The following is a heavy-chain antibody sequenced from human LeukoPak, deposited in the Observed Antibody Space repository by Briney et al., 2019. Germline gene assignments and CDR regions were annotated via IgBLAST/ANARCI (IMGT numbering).Heavy chain of an antibody. J-gene: IGHJ4*02. CDR1: GFTFSSSA. CDR3: ARITSSGWSYYFDY. D-gene: IGHD6-19*01. CDR2: ISGSGDRT. Sequence: TGGSLRLSCAASGFTFSSSAMSWVRQAPGKGLEWVSTISGSGDRTYYADSVKGRFTISRDNSKNTLFLHMNSLRAEDTAVYYCARITSSGWSYYFDYWSQGTLVTVSS. V-gene: IGHV3-23*01.